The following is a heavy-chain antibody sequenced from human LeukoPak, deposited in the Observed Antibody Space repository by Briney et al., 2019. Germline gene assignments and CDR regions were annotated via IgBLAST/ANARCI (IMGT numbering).Heavy chain of an antibody. V-gene: IGHV4-39*02. J-gene: IGHJ4*02. CDR1: GDSISNTRYH. Sequence: PSETLSLTCTVSGDSISNTRYHWGWIRQPPGKGLEWIGSIYYSGATYYNPSLKSRVTISVGTSRNHFSLKLSSVTAADTAVYHCAREIVSSVESWGQGSLVTVSS. CDR2: IYYSGAT. D-gene: IGHD6-6*01. CDR3: AREIVSSVES.